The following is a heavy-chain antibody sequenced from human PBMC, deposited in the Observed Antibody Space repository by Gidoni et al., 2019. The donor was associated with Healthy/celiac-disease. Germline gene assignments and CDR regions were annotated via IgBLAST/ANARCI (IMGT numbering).Heavy chain of an antibody. CDR3: AKGSQYCIGGSCYLDYYYYGMDV. D-gene: IGHD2-15*01. CDR2: ISGSGGST. CDR1: GFTFSSYA. V-gene: IGHV3-23*01. J-gene: IGHJ6*02. Sequence: EVQLLESGGGLVQPGGSLRLPWAASGFTFSSYASGRVGQAPGKGLEWVSAISGSGGSTYYADSVKGRFTITRDNSKNTLYLQMNSLRAEDTDVYYCAKGSQYCIGGSCYLDYYYYGMDVWGQGTTVTVSS.